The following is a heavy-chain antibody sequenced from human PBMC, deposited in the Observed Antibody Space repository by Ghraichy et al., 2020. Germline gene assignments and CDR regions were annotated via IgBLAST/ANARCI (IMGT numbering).Heavy chain of an antibody. J-gene: IGHJ4*02. CDR2: ISSSSSSI. D-gene: IGHD3-22*01. CDR3: ARPHYDISGYHHY. Sequence: GGSLRRSCAASGFTFSSHSMNWVRQAPGKGLEWVSSISSSSSSIYYAESVEGRFTISRDNAKNSLYLQMNSLRAEDTAVYYCARPHYDISGYHHYWGQGTLVTVSS. CDR1: GFTFSSHS. V-gene: IGHV3-21*01.